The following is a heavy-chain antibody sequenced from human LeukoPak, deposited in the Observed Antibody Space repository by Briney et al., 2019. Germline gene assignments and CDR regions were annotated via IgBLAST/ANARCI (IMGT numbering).Heavy chain of an antibody. CDR3: AKDSRYYYDSSGYQDWFDP. V-gene: IGHV3-23*01. D-gene: IGHD3-22*01. CDR1: GFTFSSYA. CDR2: ISGSGGST. Sequence: PGGSLRLSCAASGFTFSSYAMSWVRQAPGKGLEWVSAISGSGGSTYYADSVKGRFTISRDNSKNTLYLQMNSLRAEDTAVYYCAKDSRYYYDSSGYQDWFDPWGQGTLVTVSS. J-gene: IGHJ5*02.